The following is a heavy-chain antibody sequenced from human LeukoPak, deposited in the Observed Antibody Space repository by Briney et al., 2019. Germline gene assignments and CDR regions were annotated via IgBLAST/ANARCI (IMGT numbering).Heavy chain of an antibody. CDR3: ARIAPAASNYYDY. CDR2: INPNSGGT. V-gene: IGHV1-2*02. D-gene: IGHD2-2*01. J-gene: IGHJ4*02. CDR1: GYTFTGYY. Sequence: GASVKVSCKASGYTFTGYYMHWVRQAPGQGLEWMGWINPNSGGTNYAQKFQGRVTMTRDTSISTAYMELSRLRPDDTAVYYCARIAPAASNYYDYWGQGTLVTVSS.